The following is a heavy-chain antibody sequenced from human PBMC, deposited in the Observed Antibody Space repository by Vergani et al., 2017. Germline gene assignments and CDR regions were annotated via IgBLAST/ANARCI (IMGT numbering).Heavy chain of an antibody. V-gene: IGHV3-74*01. CDR2: INSDGSSI. CDR1: GFTFSSYW. J-gene: IGHJ6*02. D-gene: IGHD3-3*01. CDR3: ARDLLPNYDFWSGYSHACYYYYGMDV. Sequence: EVQLVESGGGLVQPGGSLRLSCAASGFTFSSYWMHWVRQAPGKGLVWVSRINSDGSSISYADSVKGRFTISRDNAKNTLYLQMNSLRAEDTAVYYCARDLLPNYDFWSGYSHACYYYYGMDVWGQGTTVTVSS.